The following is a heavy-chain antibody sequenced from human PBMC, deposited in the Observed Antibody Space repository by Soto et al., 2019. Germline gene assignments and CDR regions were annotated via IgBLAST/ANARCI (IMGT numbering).Heavy chain of an antibody. CDR3: ARGLYHDFWSGYSNWFDP. V-gene: IGHV1-8*01. CDR2: MNPNSGNT. J-gene: IGHJ5*02. Sequence: ASVKVSCKASGYTFTSYDINWVRQATGQGLEWMGWMNPNSGNTGYAQKFQGRVTMTRNTSISTAYMELSSLRSEDTAVYYCARGLYHDFWSGYSNWFDPWGQGTLVTVSS. D-gene: IGHD3-3*01. CDR1: GYTFTSYD.